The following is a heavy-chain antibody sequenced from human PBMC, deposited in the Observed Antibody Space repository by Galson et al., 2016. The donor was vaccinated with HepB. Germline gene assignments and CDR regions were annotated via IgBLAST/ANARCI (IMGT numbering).Heavy chain of an antibody. D-gene: IGHD1-26*01. CDR1: GYTFTDYV. CDR2: INPNVGST. V-gene: IGHV1-46*01. CDR3: ARGDLNYYYALDV. Sequence: SVKVSCKASGYTFTDYVIYWVRQAPGQGLEWMGFINPNVGSTTFAPNFQDRVIMTRDTSTSTVFMEMSSLRSEDTAVYFCARGDLNYYYALDVWGQGTTVTVSS. J-gene: IGHJ6*02.